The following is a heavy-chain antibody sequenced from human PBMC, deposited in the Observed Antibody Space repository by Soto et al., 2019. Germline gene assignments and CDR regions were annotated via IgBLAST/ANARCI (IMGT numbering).Heavy chain of an antibody. Sequence: EVQLVESGGGLVKPGGSLRLSCAVSGFTFSTYGMSWVRQAPGRGLEWVSSISSSSSYRDYEGSVKGRFTISRDNAKNSLYLQMNSLRAEDTAVYYCARAIRVETDPPPGYWGQGTLVTVSS. J-gene: IGHJ4*02. CDR1: GFTFSTYG. V-gene: IGHV3-21*01. D-gene: IGHD1-1*01. CDR2: ISSSSSYR. CDR3: ARAIRVETDPPPGY.